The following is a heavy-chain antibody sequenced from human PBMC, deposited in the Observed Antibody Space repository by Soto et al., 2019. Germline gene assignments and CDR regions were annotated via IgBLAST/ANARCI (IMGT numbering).Heavy chain of an antibody. CDR1: GGSISSYY. CDR2: IYYSGGT. CDR3: ARLYGDFENNWFDP. D-gene: IGHD4-17*01. Sequence: QVQLQESGPGLVKPSETLSLTCTVSGGSISSYYWSWIRQPPGKGLEWIGYIYYSGGTNYNPSLKSRVNIAVDTSKNQSSLKPSSVTAADTAVYYCARLYGDFENNWFDPWGQGTLVTVSS. V-gene: IGHV4-59*01. J-gene: IGHJ5*02.